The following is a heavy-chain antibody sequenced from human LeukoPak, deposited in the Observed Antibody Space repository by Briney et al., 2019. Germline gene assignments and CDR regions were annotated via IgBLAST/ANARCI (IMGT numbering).Heavy chain of an antibody. D-gene: IGHD2-2*01. CDR2: ISGSGGST. Sequence: GGSLRLSCTASGFTFSTYAMSWIRQAPGEGLEWVSGISGSGGSTYYTDSVKGRFTISRDNSKNTLHLQMSSLRAEDTALYYCVKDRCDRTTCPEVWGQGTLVTVSS. CDR1: GFTFSTYA. CDR3: VKDRCDRTTCPEV. V-gene: IGHV3-23*01. J-gene: IGHJ4*02.